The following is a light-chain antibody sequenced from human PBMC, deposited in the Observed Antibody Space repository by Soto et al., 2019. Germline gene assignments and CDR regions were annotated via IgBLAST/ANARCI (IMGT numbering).Light chain of an antibody. J-gene: IGKJ5*01. CDR3: QQRSSWPIT. V-gene: IGKV3-11*01. CDR1: QSVTSNY. CDR2: LAS. Sequence: IVLTQSPGTLSLSPGERATLFCRASQSVTSNYFAWYQQKPGQAPRLLIYLASNRATGIPARFSGSGSGTDFTVTISSLEPEDSAVYYCQQRSSWPITFGPGTRLEIK.